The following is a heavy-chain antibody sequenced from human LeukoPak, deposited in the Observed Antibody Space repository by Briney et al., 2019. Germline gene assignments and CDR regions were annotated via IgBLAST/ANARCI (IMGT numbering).Heavy chain of an antibody. V-gene: IGHV4-39*01. J-gene: IGHJ5*02. Sequence: SETLSLTCTVSGCSISSSSYYWGWIRQPPGKGLEWIGSIYYSGSTYYNPSLKSRVTISVDTSKNQFSLKLSSVTAADTAVYYCARAPAVTNWFDPWGQGTLVTVSS. CDR1: GCSISSSSYY. CDR3: ARAPAVTNWFDP. D-gene: IGHD6-13*01. CDR2: IYYSGST.